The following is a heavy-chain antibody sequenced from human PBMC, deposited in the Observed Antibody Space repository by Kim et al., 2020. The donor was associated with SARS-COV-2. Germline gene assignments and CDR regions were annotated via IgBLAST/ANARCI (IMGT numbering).Heavy chain of an antibody. CDR3: AKEGGGYSSSWYLGYFQH. CDR1: GFTFSSYG. Sequence: GGSLRLSCAASGFTFSSYGMHWVRQAPGKGLEWVAVISYDGSNKYYADSVKGRFTISRDNSKNTLYLQMNSLRAEDTAVYYCAKEGGGYSSSWYLGYFQHWGHGTLVTVSS. V-gene: IGHV3-30*18. J-gene: IGHJ1*01. CDR2: ISYDGSNK. D-gene: IGHD6-13*01.